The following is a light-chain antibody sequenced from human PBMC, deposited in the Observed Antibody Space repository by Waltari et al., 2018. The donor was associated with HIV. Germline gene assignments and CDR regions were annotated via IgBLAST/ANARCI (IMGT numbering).Light chain of an antibody. CDR2: AAS. V-gene: IGKV3-20*01. CDR1: QSVRSTY. Sequence: EIVLTQSPATLFVSPGERATLICRASQSVRSTYLAWYQQKPGQAPRLLISAASSRATGIPDRFSGSGSGTDFTLTISRLEPEDFAVYYCQQYGSSPITFGQGTRLEIK. J-gene: IGKJ5*01. CDR3: QQYGSSPIT.